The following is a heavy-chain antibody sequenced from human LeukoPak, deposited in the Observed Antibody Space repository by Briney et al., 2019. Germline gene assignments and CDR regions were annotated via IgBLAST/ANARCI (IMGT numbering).Heavy chain of an antibody. J-gene: IGHJ4*02. D-gene: IGHD5-12*01. CDR2: ISWNSGSI. CDR3: AKDKSFGGYSPFDY. V-gene: IGHV3-9*01. Sequence: PGRSLRLSCAASGFTFDDYAMHWVRQAPGKGLEWVSGISWNSGSIGYADSVKGRFTISRDNAKNSLYLQMNSLRAEDTALYYCAKDKSFGGYSPFDYWGQGTLVTVSS. CDR1: GFTFDDYA.